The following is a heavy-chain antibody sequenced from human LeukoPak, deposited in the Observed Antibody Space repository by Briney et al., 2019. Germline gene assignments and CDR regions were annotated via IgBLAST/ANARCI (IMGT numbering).Heavy chain of an antibody. CDR2: ICCSGGNT. Sequence: GGSLRLSCAASGFTFSSHAWSWVRQTPGKGLEWVSDICCSGGNTYYADSVKGRFTFSRDNSKNTLYLQMNSLRAEDTAVYYCANRRYDSSGFDYWGQGTLVTVSS. D-gene: IGHD3-22*01. CDR1: GFTFSSHA. V-gene: IGHV3-23*01. CDR3: ANRRYDSSGFDY. J-gene: IGHJ4*02.